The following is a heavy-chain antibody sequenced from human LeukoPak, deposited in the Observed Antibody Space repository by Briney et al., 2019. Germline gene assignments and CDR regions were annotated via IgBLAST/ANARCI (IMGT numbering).Heavy chain of an antibody. J-gene: IGHJ4*02. D-gene: IGHD2-2*01. CDR2: ISSTSSTI. V-gene: IGHV3-48*01. CDR1: GLTFSSYS. CDR3: ARRYCSSTSCYQDY. Sequence: GGSLRFSCAASGLTFSSYSMNWVRQAPGKGLEWVSYISSTSSTIYYADSVKGRFTISRDNAKNSLYLQMNSLSAEDTAVYYCARRYCSSTSCYQDYWGQGTLVTVSS.